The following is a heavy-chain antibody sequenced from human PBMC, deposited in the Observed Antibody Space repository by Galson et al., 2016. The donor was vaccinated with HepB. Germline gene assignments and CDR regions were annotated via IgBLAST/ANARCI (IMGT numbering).Heavy chain of an antibody. V-gene: IGHV3-33*01. CDR2: IWEDGSKE. Sequence: SLRLSCAASGFMFNNFGMHWVRQAPGKGLEWVAFIWEDGSKEYYTDSVKGRFTITRDNSKNTLYLQMNSLRAEDAAVYYCATQDAGGNYFLYSYGMDIWGQGTTVTVSS. D-gene: IGHD1-7*01. CDR3: ATQDAGGNYFLYSYGMDI. J-gene: IGHJ6*02. CDR1: GFMFNNFG.